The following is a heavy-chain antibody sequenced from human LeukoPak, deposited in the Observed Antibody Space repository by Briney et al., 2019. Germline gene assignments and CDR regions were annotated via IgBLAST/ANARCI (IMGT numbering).Heavy chain of an antibody. D-gene: IGHD6-6*01. CDR3: ARGRIAAPLDAFDI. V-gene: IGHV4-39*01. CDR1: GGSISSSSYY. CDR2: IYYSGST. J-gene: IGHJ3*02. Sequence: PSETLSLTCTVSGGSISSSSYYWGWIRQPPGKGLEWIGSIYYSGSTYYNPSLKSRVTISVDTSKNQFSLKLSSVTAADTAVYYCARGRIAAPLDAFDIWGQGTMVTVSS.